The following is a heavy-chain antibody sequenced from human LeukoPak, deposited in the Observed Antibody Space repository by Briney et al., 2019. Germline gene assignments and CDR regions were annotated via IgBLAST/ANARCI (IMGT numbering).Heavy chain of an antibody. CDR2: IYPGDSDT. V-gene: IGHV5-51*01. Sequence: GESLQISCKGSGYGFTSYWIGWVRQMPGKGLEWMGIIYPGDSDTRYSPSFQGQVTISADKSISTAYLQWSSLKATDTAMYYCARQPEAVADWFDPWGQGTLVTVSS. CDR1: GYGFTSYW. CDR3: ARQPEAVADWFDP. J-gene: IGHJ5*02. D-gene: IGHD6-19*01.